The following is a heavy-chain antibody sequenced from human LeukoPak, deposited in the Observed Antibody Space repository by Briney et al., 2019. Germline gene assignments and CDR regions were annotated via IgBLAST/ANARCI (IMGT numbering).Heavy chain of an antibody. CDR1: GFTFDDYA. Sequence: SLRLSCAASGFTFDDYAMHWVRQAPGKGLEWVSGISWNSGSIGYADSVKGRFTISRDNAKNSLYLQMNSLRAEDTALYYCAKDIDPTTVTIGMDVWGQGTTVTVSS. CDR3: AKDIDPTTVTIGMDV. V-gene: IGHV3-9*01. D-gene: IGHD4-17*01. J-gene: IGHJ6*02. CDR2: ISWNSGSI.